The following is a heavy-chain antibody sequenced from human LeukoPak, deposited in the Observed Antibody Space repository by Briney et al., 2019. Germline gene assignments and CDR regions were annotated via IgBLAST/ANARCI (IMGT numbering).Heavy chain of an antibody. Sequence: GGSLRLSCAASAFPFSTNWMICVRQAPGKGLQWLATINQDGSEENSVDSVKGRFTISRDNAKNSLYLQMNSLRGEDTAVYYCARDLTGPYFYYGMDVWGQGTTVTVSS. V-gene: IGHV3-7*01. CDR1: AFPFSTNW. CDR3: ARDLTGPYFYYGMDV. J-gene: IGHJ6*02. CDR2: INQDGSEE.